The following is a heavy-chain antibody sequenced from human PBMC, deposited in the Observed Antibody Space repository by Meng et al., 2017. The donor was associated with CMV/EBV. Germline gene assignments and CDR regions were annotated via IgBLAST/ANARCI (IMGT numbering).Heavy chain of an antibody. J-gene: IGHJ4*02. D-gene: IGHD3-22*01. CDR2: ISSSSSYI. CDR1: GFTFSGYS. Sequence: GGSLRLSCAASGFTFSGYSMNWVRQAPGKGLEWVSSISSSSSYIYYADSVKGRFTISRDNAKNSLYLQMNSLRAEDTAVYYCARDGGYDSSGNRMGTFDYWGQGTLVTVSS. CDR3: ARDGGYDSSGNRMGTFDY. V-gene: IGHV3-21*01.